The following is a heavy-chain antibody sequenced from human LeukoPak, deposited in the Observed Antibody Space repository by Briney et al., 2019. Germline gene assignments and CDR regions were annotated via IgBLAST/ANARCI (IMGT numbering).Heavy chain of an antibody. CDR1: GFTFSTYE. CDR2: ISSSGSTI. Sequence: PGGSLRLSCAASGFTFSTYEMNWVRQAPGKGLEWVSFISSSGSTIYYADSAKGRFTISRDNAKNSLYLQMNSLRAEDTAVYYCAREIYDSSGYYDSIFDYWGQGTLVTVSS. D-gene: IGHD3-22*01. CDR3: AREIYDSSGYYDSIFDY. J-gene: IGHJ4*02. V-gene: IGHV3-48*03.